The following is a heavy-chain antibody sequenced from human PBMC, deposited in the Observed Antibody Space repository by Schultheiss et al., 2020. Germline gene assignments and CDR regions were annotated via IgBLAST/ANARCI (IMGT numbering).Heavy chain of an antibody. Sequence: ESLKISCTVSGGSISSSSYYWGWIRQPPGKGLEWIGSIYYSGSTYYNPSLKSRVTISVDTSKNQFSLKLSSVTAADTAVYYCARWTTYYYDRIGYWGQGTLVTVSS. CDR3: ARWTTYYYDRIGY. J-gene: IGHJ4*02. CDR1: GGSISSSSYY. V-gene: IGHV4-39*01. D-gene: IGHD3-22*01. CDR2: IYYSGST.